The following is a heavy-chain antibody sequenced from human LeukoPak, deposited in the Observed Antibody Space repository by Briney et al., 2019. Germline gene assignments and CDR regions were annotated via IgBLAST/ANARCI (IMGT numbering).Heavy chain of an antibody. V-gene: IGHV4-59*01. CDR1: GGSISSYY. CDR3: ARVSPDRVVAARGRAFDI. Sequence: SETLSLTCTVSGGSISSYYWSWIRQPPGKGLEWIGYIYYSGSTNYNPSLKSRVTISVDTSKNQFSLKLSSVTAADTAVYYCARVSPDRVVAARGRAFDIWGQGTMVTVSS. J-gene: IGHJ3*02. D-gene: IGHD2-15*01. CDR2: IYYSGST.